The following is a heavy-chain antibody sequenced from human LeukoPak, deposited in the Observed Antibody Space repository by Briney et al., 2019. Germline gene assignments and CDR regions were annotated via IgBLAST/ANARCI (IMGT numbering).Heavy chain of an antibody. V-gene: IGHV4-34*01. CDR3: ASSRDLYLDAFTSYWYFDV. D-gene: IGHD3-16*01. J-gene: IGHJ2*01. Sequence: SETLSLTCAVYGASFRAYYWSWIRQAPGKGLEWIGEINDSGHGRYNTSLKSRVTMSVDTSKNQLSLKLKSVTAADTAVYYCASSRDLYLDAFTSYWYFDVWGRGSLVTVSS. CDR1: GASFRAYY. CDR2: INDSGHG.